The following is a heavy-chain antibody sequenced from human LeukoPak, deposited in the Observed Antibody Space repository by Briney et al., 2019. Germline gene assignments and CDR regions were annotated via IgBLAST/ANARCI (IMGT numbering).Heavy chain of an antibody. J-gene: IGHJ4*02. CDR1: GYTFTGYY. Sequence: ASVKVSCKASGYTFTGYYMHWVRQAPGQGLEWMGWINPNSGGTNYAQKFQGRVTMTRDTSISTAYMELSRLRSDDTAVYYCAIATTYSSSWCFDYWGQGTLVTVSS. CDR2: INPNSGGT. V-gene: IGHV1-2*02. D-gene: IGHD6-13*01. CDR3: AIATTYSSSWCFDY.